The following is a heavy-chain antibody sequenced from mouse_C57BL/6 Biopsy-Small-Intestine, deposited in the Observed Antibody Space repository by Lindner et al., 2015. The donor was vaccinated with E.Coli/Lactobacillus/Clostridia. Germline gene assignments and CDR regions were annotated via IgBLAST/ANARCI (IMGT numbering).Heavy chain of an antibody. CDR3: ARSGVETTVVAHWYFDV. J-gene: IGHJ1*03. CDR2: IYPRSGNT. V-gene: IGHV1-81*01. Sequence: VQLQESGAELARPGASVKLSCKASGYTFTSYGISWVKQRTGQGLEWIGEIYPRSGNTYYNEKFKGKATLTADKSSSTAYMELRSLTSEDSAVYFCARSGVETTVVAHWYFDVWGTGTSVTVSS. D-gene: IGHD1-1*01. CDR1: GYTFTSYG.